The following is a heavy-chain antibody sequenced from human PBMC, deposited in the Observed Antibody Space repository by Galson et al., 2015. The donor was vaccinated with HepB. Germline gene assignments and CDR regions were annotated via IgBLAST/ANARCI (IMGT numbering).Heavy chain of an antibody. Sequence: SVKVSCKASGYTFTSYYMHWVRQAPGQGLEWMGIINPSGGSTSYAQKLQGRVTMTRDTSTSTVYMELSSLRSEDTAVYYCARDAGVVADLYYFDYWGQGTLVTVSS. CDR2: INPSGGST. V-gene: IGHV1-46*04. D-gene: IGHD2-15*01. CDR1: GYTFTSYY. J-gene: IGHJ4*02. CDR3: ARDAGVVADLYYFDY.